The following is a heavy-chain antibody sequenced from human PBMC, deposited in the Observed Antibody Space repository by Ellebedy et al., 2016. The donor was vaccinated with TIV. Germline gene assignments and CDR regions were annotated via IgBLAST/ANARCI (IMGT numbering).Heavy chain of an antibody. CDR3: ARDRGDYSISGP. V-gene: IGHV3-74*01. J-gene: IGHJ5*02. CDR2: IKSDGSGT. D-gene: IGHD4-11*01. Sequence: GESLKISXVASGFTFGRYWMHWVRQAPGNKLVWVSRIKSDGSGTTYADSVKGRFTTSRDNARNTLYLQMNSLRGGDTAVYFCARDRGDYSISGPWGQGTLVTVSS. CDR1: GFTFGRYW.